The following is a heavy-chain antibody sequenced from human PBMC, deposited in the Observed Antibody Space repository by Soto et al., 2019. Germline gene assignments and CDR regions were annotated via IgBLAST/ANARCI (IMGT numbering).Heavy chain of an antibody. V-gene: IGHV3-11*01. J-gene: IGHJ4*02. CDR1: GFTFSDYY. D-gene: IGHD3-3*01. CDR2: ISSSGSTV. CDR3: ARDRLRFLEWSYFDY. Sequence: QVQLVESGGGLVKPGGSLRLSCAASGFTFSDYYMSWIRQAPGKGLGWVSYISSSGSTVYYADSVKGRFTISRDNAKNSLYLQMNSLRAEDTAVYYCARDRLRFLEWSYFDYWGQGTLVTVSS.